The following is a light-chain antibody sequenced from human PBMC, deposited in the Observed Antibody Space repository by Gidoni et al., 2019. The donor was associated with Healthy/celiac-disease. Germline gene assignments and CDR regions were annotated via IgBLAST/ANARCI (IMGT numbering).Light chain of an antibody. CDR3: QQYNNWPLT. V-gene: IGKV3-15*01. CDR2: GAS. Sequence: EIVMTQSPDTLSVSPGERATLSCRASQSVSSNLPWYQQKPGQAPRLLIYGASTRATGIPSRFSGSGSGTEFTLTISSLQSEDFAIYYCQQYNNWPLTFGGGTKVEIK. J-gene: IGKJ4*01. CDR1: QSVSSN.